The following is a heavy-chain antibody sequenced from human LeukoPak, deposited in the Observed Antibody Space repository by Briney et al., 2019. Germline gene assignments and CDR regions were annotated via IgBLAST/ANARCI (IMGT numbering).Heavy chain of an antibody. Sequence: GGSLRLSCAASGFTFSSYGMSWVRQAPGKGLEWVSTISGSGGSTYYADSVKGRFTISRDNSRDTLYLQMNSLRAEDTAVYYCTTATPMLYYMDVWGKGTTVTVSS. CDR2: ISGSGGST. V-gene: IGHV3-23*01. D-gene: IGHD2-8*01. J-gene: IGHJ6*03. CDR3: TTATPMLYYMDV. CDR1: GFTFSSYG.